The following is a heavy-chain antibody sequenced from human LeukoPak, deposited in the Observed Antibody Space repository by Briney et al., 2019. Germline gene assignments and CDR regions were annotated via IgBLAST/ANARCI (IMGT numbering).Heavy chain of an antibody. CDR2: ISGNSSDI. Sequence: GGSLRLSCAASGFSFSDSYMTWVRQAPGKGLEWLSCISGNSSDINYADSVKGRFTISRDNAKNSLYLQMNSLRVEDTAVYYCARDPRTVRIWGQGTLVTVSS. CDR1: GFSFSDSY. V-gene: IGHV3-11*06. CDR3: ARDPRTVRI. D-gene: IGHD1-1*01. J-gene: IGHJ4*02.